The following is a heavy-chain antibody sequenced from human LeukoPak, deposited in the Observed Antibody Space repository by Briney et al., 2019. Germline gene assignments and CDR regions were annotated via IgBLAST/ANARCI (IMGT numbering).Heavy chain of an antibody. CDR2: ISYDGSNK. Sequence: GGSLRLSCAASGFTFSSYAMQWVRQAPGKGLEWVAVISYDGSNKYYADSVKGRFTISRDNSKNTLYLQMNSLRAEDTAVYYCARGPSRWLEYYFDYWGQGTLVTVSS. D-gene: IGHD5-24*01. CDR3: ARGPSRWLEYYFDY. V-gene: IGHV3-30-3*01. J-gene: IGHJ4*02. CDR1: GFTFSSYA.